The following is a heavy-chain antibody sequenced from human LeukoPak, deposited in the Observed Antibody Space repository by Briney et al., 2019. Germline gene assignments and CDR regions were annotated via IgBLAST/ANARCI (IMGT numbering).Heavy chain of an antibody. CDR3: ARHPDPHTAMGAYYFDY. CDR1: GFTFSSYG. D-gene: IGHD5-18*01. V-gene: IGHV3-33*01. CDR2: IWDDGSNK. Sequence: GRSLRLSCAASGFTFSSYGMDWVRQAPGKGLDWVAVIWDDGSNKYYADSVKGRFTISRYNSKNTQYLQMNSLRADDTAVYYCARHPDPHTAMGAYYFDYWGQGTLVSVPS. J-gene: IGHJ4*02.